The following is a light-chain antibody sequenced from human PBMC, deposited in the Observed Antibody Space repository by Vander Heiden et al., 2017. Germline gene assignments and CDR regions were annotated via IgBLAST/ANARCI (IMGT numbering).Light chain of an antibody. CDR1: SSDVGGYNY. J-gene: IGLJ2*01. V-gene: IGLV2-14*01. CDR3: SSYTSSSPVV. CDR2: DDS. Sequence: QSALTQPASVSGSPGQSITISCTGPSSDVGGYNYVSWYQQHPGKAPKLMIYDDSNRPSGVSNRFSGSKSGNTASLTISGRQAEDEADYYCSSYTSSSPVVFGGGTKLTVL.